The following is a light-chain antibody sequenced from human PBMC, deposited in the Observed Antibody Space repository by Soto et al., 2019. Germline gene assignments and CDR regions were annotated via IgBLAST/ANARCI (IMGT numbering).Light chain of an antibody. CDR3: QQYDEWPLT. CDR2: DAF. CDR1: QNVKTR. V-gene: IGKV3-15*01. Sequence: EKVMTQSLASLSVSPGERASLSCRASQNVKTRLAWYQQKPGQAPRLLIYDAFTRATGIPARFSGSASGTDITLTISSLQSEDFAVYYCQQYDEWPLTFGGGTKVEIK. J-gene: IGKJ4*01.